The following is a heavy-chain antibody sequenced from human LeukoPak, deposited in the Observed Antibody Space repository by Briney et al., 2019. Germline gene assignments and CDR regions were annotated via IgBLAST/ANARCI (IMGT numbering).Heavy chain of an antibody. Sequence: ASVKVSCKASGYTFTGYQMHWVRQAPGQGLEWMGWINLNSGATKYAQSFQGRVSLTTDTSISTAYMDLSRLTSDDTAVYYCAREGCSVPSCHVIGDDKWFDPWGQGTLVTLSS. CDR3: AREGCSVPSCHVIGDDKWFDP. V-gene: IGHV1-2*02. J-gene: IGHJ5*02. CDR1: GYTFTGYQ. CDR2: INLNSGAT. D-gene: IGHD2-2*01.